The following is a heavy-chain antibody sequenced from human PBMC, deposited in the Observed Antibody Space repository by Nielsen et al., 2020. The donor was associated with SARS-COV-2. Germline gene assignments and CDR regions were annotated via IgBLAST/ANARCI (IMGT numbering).Heavy chain of an antibody. D-gene: IGHD1-26*01. CDR2: ISYDGSNK. V-gene: IGHV3-30*18. Sequence: PGKGLEWVAVISYDGSNKYYADSVKGRFTISRDNSKNTLYLQMNSLRAEDTAVYYCAKSSWGATGFDPWGQGTLVTVSS. CDR3: AKSSWGATGFDP. J-gene: IGHJ5*02.